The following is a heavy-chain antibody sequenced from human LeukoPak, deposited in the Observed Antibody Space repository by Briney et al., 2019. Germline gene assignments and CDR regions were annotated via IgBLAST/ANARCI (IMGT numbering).Heavy chain of an antibody. CDR3: ARGGYCSSTSCYRYDC. Sequence: SETLSLTCTVSGGSISSGSYYWSWIRQPAGKGLEWIGRIYTSGSTNYNPSLKSRVTISVDTSKNQFSLKLSSVTAADTAVYYCARGGYCSSTSCYRYDCWGQGTLVTVSS. CDR1: GGSISSGSYY. J-gene: IGHJ4*02. V-gene: IGHV4-61*02. CDR2: IYTSGST. D-gene: IGHD2-2*02.